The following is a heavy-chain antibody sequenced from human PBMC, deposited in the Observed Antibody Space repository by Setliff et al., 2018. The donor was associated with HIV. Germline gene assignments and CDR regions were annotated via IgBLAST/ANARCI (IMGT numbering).Heavy chain of an antibody. V-gene: IGHV4-34*01. CDR1: GVPFSDYY. Sequence: ETLSLTCGLNGVPFSDYYWNWIRQSPGKGLEWIVEVNHNGNINYNPSLQSRVTVSVDTSKPHYSLKMNSVTAADTAVYYCASRIYYYDSNNFLREEGFDPWGQGTLVTVSS. CDR3: ASRIYYYDSNNFLREEGFDP. J-gene: IGHJ5*02. D-gene: IGHD3-22*01. CDR2: VNHNGNI.